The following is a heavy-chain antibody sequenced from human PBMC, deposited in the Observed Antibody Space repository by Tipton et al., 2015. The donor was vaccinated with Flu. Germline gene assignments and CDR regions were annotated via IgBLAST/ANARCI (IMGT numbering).Heavy chain of an antibody. J-gene: IGHJ4*02. V-gene: IGHV3-7*01. Sequence: VQLVQSGGGLVQPGGSLRLSCAASGFTFNTYWMSWVRQAPGKGLEWVANIKQGGSEEYYVDSVKGRFTISRDNAKNSLYLQMNSLRAEDTAVYYCARTRGGYCSSTSCFADYFDFWGQGTPVAVSP. D-gene: IGHD2-2*01. CDR2: IKQGGSEE. CDR1: GFTFNTYW. CDR3: ARTRGGYCSSTSCFADYFDF.